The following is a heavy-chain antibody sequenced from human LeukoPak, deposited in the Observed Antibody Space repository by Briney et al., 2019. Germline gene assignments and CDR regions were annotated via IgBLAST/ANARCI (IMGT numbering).Heavy chain of an antibody. D-gene: IGHD3-3*01. CDR3: ARVPPDDFWNVDV. J-gene: IGHJ6*04. V-gene: IGHV4-39*01. CDR1: GGSISSSSYY. Sequence: SETLSLTCTVSGGSISSSSYYWGWIRQPPGKGLEWIGSIYYSGSTYYNPSLKSRVTISVDTSKNQFSLKLSSVTAADTAVYYCARVPPDDFWNVDVWGKGTTVTVSS. CDR2: IYYSGST.